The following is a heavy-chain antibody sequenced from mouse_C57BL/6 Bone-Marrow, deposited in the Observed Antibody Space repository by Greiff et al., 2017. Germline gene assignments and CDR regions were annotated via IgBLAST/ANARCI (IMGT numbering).Heavy chain of an antibody. Sequence: EVMLVESGGGLVKPGGSLKLSCAASGFTFSDYGMHWVRQAPEKGLEWVAYISSGSSTIYYADTVKGRFTISRDNAKNTLFLQMTSLRSEDTAMYYCAREGLLYGMDYWGQGTSVTVSS. CDR3: AREGLLYGMDY. CDR1: GFTFSDYG. J-gene: IGHJ4*01. CDR2: ISSGSSTI. V-gene: IGHV5-17*01. D-gene: IGHD2-12*01.